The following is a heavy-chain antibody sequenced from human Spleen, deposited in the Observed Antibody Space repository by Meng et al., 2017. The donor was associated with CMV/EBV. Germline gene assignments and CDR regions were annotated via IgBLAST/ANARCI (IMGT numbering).Heavy chain of an antibody. CDR2: IYSGGST. Sequence: GGSLRLSCAASGFTFSNYAMSWVRQAPGKGLEWVSVIYSGGSTYYADSVKVRFTISRDNSKNTLYLQMNSLRAEDTAVYYCARESYCGGDCYLVDYWGQGTLVTVSS. CDR3: ARESYCGGDCYLVDY. V-gene: IGHV3-53*01. D-gene: IGHD2-21*01. J-gene: IGHJ4*02. CDR1: GFTFSNYA.